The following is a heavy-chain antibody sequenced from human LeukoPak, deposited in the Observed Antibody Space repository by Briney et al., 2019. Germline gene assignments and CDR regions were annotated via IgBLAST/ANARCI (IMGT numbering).Heavy chain of an antibody. CDR2: ISWNSGSI. J-gene: IGHJ3*02. CDR3: AKDSAAIVEGDAFDI. Sequence: PGRSLRLSCAASGFTFDDYAMHWVRQAPGKGLEWVSGISWNSGSIGCADSVKGRFTISRDNAKNSLYLQMNSLRAEDMALYYCAKDSAAIVEGDAFDIWGQGTMVTVSS. V-gene: IGHV3-9*03. CDR1: GFTFDDYA. D-gene: IGHD2-2*01.